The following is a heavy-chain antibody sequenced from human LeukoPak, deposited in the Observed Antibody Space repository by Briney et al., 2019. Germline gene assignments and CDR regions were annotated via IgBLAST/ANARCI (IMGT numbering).Heavy chain of an antibody. D-gene: IGHD4-17*01. CDR2: ISGRGIST. J-gene: IGHJ4*02. V-gene: IGHV3-23*01. Sequence: GGSLRLSCAASGFIFRSYAMNWVRQAPGKGLEWVSAISGRGISTYYADSVKGRFTISRDNSKNTLYLQVNSLRAEDTAVYYCAKCLAVTIMVDYWGLGTLVTVSS. CDR3: AKCLAVTIMVDY. CDR1: GFIFRSYA.